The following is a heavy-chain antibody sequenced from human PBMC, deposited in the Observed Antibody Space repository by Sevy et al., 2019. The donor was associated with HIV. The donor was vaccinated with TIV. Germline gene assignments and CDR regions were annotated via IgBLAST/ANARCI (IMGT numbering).Heavy chain of an antibody. CDR1: GASIRDSSYY. D-gene: IGHD6-13*01. Sequence: SETLSLTCTVSGASIRDSSYYWAWIRQPPGKGLEWIGYIYSYGETYYNSSRKSRVTISVDTSKNQFSLSLTSVTAADTAIYFCARSMEQQLDAFDIWGQGTMVTVSS. V-gene: IGHV4-39*01. J-gene: IGHJ3*02. CDR3: ARSMEQQLDAFDI. CDR2: IYSYGET.